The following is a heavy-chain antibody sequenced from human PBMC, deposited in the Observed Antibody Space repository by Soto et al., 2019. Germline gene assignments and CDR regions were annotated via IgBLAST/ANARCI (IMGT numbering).Heavy chain of an antibody. Sequence: GGSLRLSCAASGFTFSSYSMNWVRQAPGKGLEWVSSISSSSSYIYYADSVKGRFTISRDNAKNSLYLQMNSLRAEDTAVYYCARDWGGLSHYDKSPFDYWGQGTLVTVSS. CDR1: GFTFSSYS. J-gene: IGHJ4*02. CDR2: ISSSSSYI. D-gene: IGHD3-22*01. CDR3: ARDWGGLSHYDKSPFDY. V-gene: IGHV3-21*01.